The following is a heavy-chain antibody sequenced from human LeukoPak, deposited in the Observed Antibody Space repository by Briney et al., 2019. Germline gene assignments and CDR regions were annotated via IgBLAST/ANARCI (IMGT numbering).Heavy chain of an antibody. D-gene: IGHD1-14*01. Sequence: GGSLRLSCAASGFTFSSYGMHWVRQAPGKGLEWVAVISYDGSNKYYADSVKGRFTISRDNSKNTLYLQMNSLGAEDTAVYYCAKETPRNYYFDYWGQGTLVTVSS. CDR2: ISYDGSNK. V-gene: IGHV3-30*18. J-gene: IGHJ4*02. CDR1: GFTFSSYG. CDR3: AKETPRNYYFDY.